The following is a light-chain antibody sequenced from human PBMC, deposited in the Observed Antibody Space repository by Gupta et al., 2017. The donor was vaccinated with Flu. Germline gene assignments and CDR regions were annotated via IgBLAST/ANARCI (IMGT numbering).Light chain of an antibody. J-gene: IGKJ2*03. Sequence: EIVLTQSPGTLSLSPGERATLSCRASQSVSTSYFAWYQQKPGQAPRLFIYATSSRATGIPDRFSGSGSGTDFTLTISRLEPEDFAVYYCQQYGCSPSYSFGQGTKLEIK. CDR3: QQYGCSPSYS. CDR1: QSVSTSY. V-gene: IGKV3-20*01. CDR2: ATS.